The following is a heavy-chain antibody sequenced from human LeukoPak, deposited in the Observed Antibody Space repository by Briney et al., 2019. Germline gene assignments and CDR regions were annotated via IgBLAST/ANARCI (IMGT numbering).Heavy chain of an antibody. V-gene: IGHV1-18*01. CDR1: GYTFTSYG. D-gene: IGHD2-2*01. CDR2: ISAYNGNT. J-gene: IGHJ4*02. Sequence: ASVKVSCKASGYTFTSYGISWVRQAPGQGLEWMGWISAYNGNTNYAQKLQGRVTMTTDTSTSTAYMELRSLRSDDTAIYYCARSQCPDSTSCYYFFYFDFWGQGTPVTVSS. CDR3: ARSQCPDSTSCYYFFYFDF.